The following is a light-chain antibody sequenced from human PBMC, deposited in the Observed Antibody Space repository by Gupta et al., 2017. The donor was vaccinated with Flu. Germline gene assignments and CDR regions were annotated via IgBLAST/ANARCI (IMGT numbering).Light chain of an antibody. V-gene: IGKV3-11*01. CDR1: QTVGNY. Sequence: ATLSFPPGERATRSCRASQTVGNYLAWYKQKPGQSPRLLIYDASSRTTGVPARFSGSGYGTDFTLTITSLEPEDFAVYYCRHRGNGPPSCFGPGTKLEI. CDR3: RHRGNGPPSC. J-gene: IGKJ2*03. CDR2: DAS.